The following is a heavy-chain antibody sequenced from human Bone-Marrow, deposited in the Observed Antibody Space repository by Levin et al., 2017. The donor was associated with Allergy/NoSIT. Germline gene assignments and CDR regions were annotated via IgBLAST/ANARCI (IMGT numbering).Heavy chain of an antibody. D-gene: IGHD6-13*01. J-gene: IGHJ5*01. V-gene: IGHV3-23*01. CDR3: AKGQQLRSDLDS. CDR2: ITGSGSNT. CDR1: GFTFSSYG. Sequence: PGGSLRLSCAASGFTFSSYGMYWVRQAPGMGLEWVSGITGSGSNTYYADSVKGRFTISRDNSKNTMYLQMNSLRAEDTAVYYCAKGQQLRSDLDSWGQGTLVTVSS.